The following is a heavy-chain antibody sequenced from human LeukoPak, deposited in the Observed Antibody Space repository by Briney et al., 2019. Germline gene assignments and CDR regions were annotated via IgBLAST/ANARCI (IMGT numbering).Heavy chain of an antibody. J-gene: IGHJ3*02. V-gene: IGHV1-2*02. CDR1: GFTFTGYF. CDR3: ARPRGYSGYDRDGAFDI. D-gene: IGHD5-12*01. Sequence: ASVKVSCKASGFTFTGYFIHWVRQTPWQGLEWMGWINPNSGGTNSVQKFQVRVTMTRDTSISTAYMEVSSLRSDDTAVYYCARPRGYSGYDRDGAFDIWGQGTMVTVSS. CDR2: INPNSGGT.